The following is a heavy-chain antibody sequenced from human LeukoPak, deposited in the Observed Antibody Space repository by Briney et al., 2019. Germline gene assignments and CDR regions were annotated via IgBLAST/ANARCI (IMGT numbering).Heavy chain of an antibody. CDR2: IYYSGST. Sequence: SETLSLTCTVSGGSISSYYWSWIRQPPGKGLEWIGYIYYSGSTNYNPSLKSRVTISVDTSKNQFSLKLSSVTAADTAVYYCARVKRVEQQLGFDPWGQGTLVTVSS. V-gene: IGHV4-59*01. D-gene: IGHD6-13*01. CDR1: GGSISSYY. J-gene: IGHJ5*02. CDR3: ARVKRVEQQLGFDP.